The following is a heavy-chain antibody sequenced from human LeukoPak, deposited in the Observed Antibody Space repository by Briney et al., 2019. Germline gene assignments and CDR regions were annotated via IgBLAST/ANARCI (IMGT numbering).Heavy chain of an antibody. CDR2: IRYDGSNK. CDR3: AKEGIGQSPFDY. V-gene: IGHV3-30*02. D-gene: IGHD6-13*01. CDR1: GFTFSSYG. J-gene: IGHJ4*02. Sequence: GGSLRLYCAASGFTFSSYGMHWVRQAPGKGLEWVAFIRYDGSNKYYADSVKGRFTISRDNSKNTLYLQMNSLRAEDTAVYYCAKEGIGQSPFDYWGQGTLVTVSS.